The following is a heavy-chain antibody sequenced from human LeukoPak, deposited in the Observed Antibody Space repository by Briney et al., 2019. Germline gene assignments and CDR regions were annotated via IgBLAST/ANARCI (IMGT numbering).Heavy chain of an antibody. D-gene: IGHD3-10*01. J-gene: IGHJ4*02. V-gene: IGHV1-18*01. CDR2: ISAYNGNT. CDR1: GYSFTRNG. CDR3: ARVGSGSYYPSFDY. Sequence: ASVKVSCKASGYSFTRNGISWVRQAPGQGLEWMGWISAYNGNTNYAQKLQGRVTMTTDTSTSTAYMELRSLRSDDTAVYYCARVGSGSYYPSFDYWGQGTLVTVSS.